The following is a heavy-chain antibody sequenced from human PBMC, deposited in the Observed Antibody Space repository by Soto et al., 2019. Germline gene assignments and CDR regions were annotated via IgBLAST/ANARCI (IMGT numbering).Heavy chain of an antibody. CDR3: ARASTYYHDSSGYYDFDS. D-gene: IGHD3-22*01. V-gene: IGHV3-7*03. CDR2: IKEDGSEK. J-gene: IGHJ4*02. Sequence: GGSLRLSCAVSGFTFSRYWMSWVRQAPGKGLEWMANIKEDGSEKFYVDSVKGRFTISRDNTKNSLYLQMNSLRTDDTAVYYCARASTYYHDSSGYYDFDSWGQGTLVTVS. CDR1: GFTFSRYW.